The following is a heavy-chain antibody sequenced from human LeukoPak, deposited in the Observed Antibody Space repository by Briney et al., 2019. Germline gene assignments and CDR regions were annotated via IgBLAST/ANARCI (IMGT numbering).Heavy chain of an antibody. J-gene: IGHJ4*02. CDR2: ISYDGSNK. CDR1: GFTFSSYG. V-gene: IGHV3-30*18. Sequence: GRSLRLSCAASGFTFSSYGMHWVRQAPGKGLEWVAVISYDGSNKYYADSVKGRFTISRDNSKNTLYLQMNSLRAEDTAVYYCAKDSGYDSEVFDYWGQGTLVTVSS. CDR3: AKDSGYDSEVFDY. D-gene: IGHD5-12*01.